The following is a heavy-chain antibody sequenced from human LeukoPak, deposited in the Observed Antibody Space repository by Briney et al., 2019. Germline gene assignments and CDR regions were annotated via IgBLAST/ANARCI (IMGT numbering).Heavy chain of an antibody. Sequence: ASVKVSCKASGYTFTGYYMHWVRQAPGQGLEWMGRINPNSGGTNYAQKFQGRVIMTRDTTISTAYMELSRLRSDDTAVYYCARGAIVVEMATIGPFDYWGQGTLVTVSS. J-gene: IGHJ4*02. CDR3: ARGAIVVEMATIGPFDY. CDR2: INPNSGGT. CDR1: GYTFTGYY. D-gene: IGHD5-24*01. V-gene: IGHV1-2*06.